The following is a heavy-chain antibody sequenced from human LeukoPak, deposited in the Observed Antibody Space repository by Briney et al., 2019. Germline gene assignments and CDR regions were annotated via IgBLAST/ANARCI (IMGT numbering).Heavy chain of an antibody. Sequence: SAKVSCKASGGTFSSYAISWVRQAPGQGREWMGRIIPIFGTATYAQKFQGRVTITTDESTSTAYMELSSLRSEDTAVYYCASPGGTGQWSGNPGDYYYYYMDVWGKGTTVSVSS. D-gene: IGHD3-3*01. V-gene: IGHV1-69*05. CDR3: ASPGGTGQWSGNPGDYYYYYMDV. J-gene: IGHJ6*03. CDR1: GGTFSSYA. CDR2: IIPIFGTA.